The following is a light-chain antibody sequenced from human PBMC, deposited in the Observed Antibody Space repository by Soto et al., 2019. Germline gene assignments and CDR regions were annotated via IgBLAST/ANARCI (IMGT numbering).Light chain of an antibody. CDR2: GAS. V-gene: IGKV3D-20*02. Sequence: EFVLTQSPGTLSLSLGERATLSCRASQSVSSSYLAWYQQKPGQAPRLLIYGASSRATGIPDRFSGSGSGTDFTLTIGSLEPEDFAVYYCQQRSSWPLTFGGGTKVEI. J-gene: IGKJ4*01. CDR3: QQRSSWPLT. CDR1: QSVSSSY.